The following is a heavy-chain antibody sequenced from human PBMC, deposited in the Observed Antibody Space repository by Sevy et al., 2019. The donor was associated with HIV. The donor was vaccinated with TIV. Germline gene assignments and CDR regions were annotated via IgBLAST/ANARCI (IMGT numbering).Heavy chain of an antibody. J-gene: IGHJ4*02. D-gene: IGHD6-13*01. CDR3: ARDRRAGYSSNWYRDFDY. CDR2: ISHDGFNQ. Sequence: GGSLRLSCAASGFSFGTYAMHWVRQGPGKGLEWVAVISHDGFNQYYADSVKGRLTISRDSSKTTLYLEMHSLRAEDTALYYCARDRRAGYSSNWYRDFDYWGQGTLVTVSS. CDR1: GFSFGTYA. V-gene: IGHV3-30*04.